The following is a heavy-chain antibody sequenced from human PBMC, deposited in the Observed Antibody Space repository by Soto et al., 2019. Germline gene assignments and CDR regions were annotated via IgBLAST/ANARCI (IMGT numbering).Heavy chain of an antibody. CDR2: ISSSSSVI. J-gene: IGHJ6*03. V-gene: IGHV3-48*01. CDR1: GFILSDCA. CDR3: AGGLSWGSNWYYDMDV. Sequence: EVQLVESGGGLVQPGGSLRLSCATSGFILSDCAMNWVRQAPGKGLEWVSYISSSSSVIDYADSVKGRFTVSRDNARNSLYLQMNSLRAEDTAVYYCAGGLSWGSNWYYDMDVWGKGTTVTVAS. D-gene: IGHD1-20*01.